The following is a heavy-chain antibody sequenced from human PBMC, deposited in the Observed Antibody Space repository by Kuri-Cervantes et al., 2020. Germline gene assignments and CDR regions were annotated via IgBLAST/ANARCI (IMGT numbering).Heavy chain of an antibody. V-gene: IGHV4-4*07. Sequence: LETLSLTCTVSGASISSYYWSWIRQPAGKGLEWIGRLYTSGTASYNPSLKSRVTISVDTSKNQFSLKLSSVTAADTGVYYCRAYSSGWYGGKGAYWGQGTLVTVSS. CDR2: LYTSGTA. D-gene: IGHD6-19*01. CDR3: RAYSSGWYGGKGAY. CDR1: GASISSYY. J-gene: IGHJ4*02.